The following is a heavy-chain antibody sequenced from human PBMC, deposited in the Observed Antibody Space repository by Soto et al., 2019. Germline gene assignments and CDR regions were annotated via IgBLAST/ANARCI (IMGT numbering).Heavy chain of an antibody. J-gene: IGHJ6*02. CDR2: IYYSGST. V-gene: IGHV4-39*01. CDR1: GGNSINLSYC. D-gene: IGHD5-12*01. Sequence: CLRWSVAGGNSINLSYCCSRIRQPTGKGLEWIGSIYYSGSTYYNPSLKSRVTISVDTSKKQFSLKLSSVTAADTAVYYCVSTCRDGYNNYYYYYGMDVWGQGTTVTVTS. CDR3: VSTCRDGYNNYYYYYGMDV.